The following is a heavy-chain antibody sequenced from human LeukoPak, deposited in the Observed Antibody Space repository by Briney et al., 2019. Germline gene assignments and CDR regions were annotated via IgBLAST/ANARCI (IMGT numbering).Heavy chain of an antibody. J-gene: IGHJ4*02. CDR3: ARDRRYSGSPHGNY. D-gene: IGHD1-26*01. CDR1: GDSISNYY. V-gene: IGHV4-59*01. Sequence: SETLSLTCSVAGDSISNYYWSWIRQPPGKGLEWIGWSYHRGSTSYNPSLKSRVAISVDTSKNQFSLRLTSVTAADTAVYYCARDRRYSGSPHGNYWGQGTLVTVSS. CDR2: SYHRGST.